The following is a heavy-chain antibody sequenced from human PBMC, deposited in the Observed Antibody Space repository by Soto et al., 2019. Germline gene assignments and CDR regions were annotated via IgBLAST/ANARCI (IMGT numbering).Heavy chain of an antibody. D-gene: IGHD4-17*01. V-gene: IGHV3-30*18. CDR3: AKTHYVDYVIDWYFDL. CDR1: GFTFSTYG. Sequence: QVQLVESGGGVVQPGRSLRLSCAASGFTFSTYGMHWVRQAPGKGLEWVAVISYDGSNKYYADSVKGRFTISRDNSKNTLYLQMNSLGAEDMAVYYCAKTHYVDYVIDWYFDLWGRGTLVTVSS. J-gene: IGHJ2*01. CDR2: ISYDGSNK.